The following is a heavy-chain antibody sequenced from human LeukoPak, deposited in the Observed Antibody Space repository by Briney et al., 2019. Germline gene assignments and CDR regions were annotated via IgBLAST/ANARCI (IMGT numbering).Heavy chain of an antibody. CDR3: ANEAVAEQFDY. V-gene: IGHV4-30-4*01. CDR1: GGSISSGDYY. D-gene: IGHD6-19*01. J-gene: IGHJ4*02. Sequence: SQTLSLTCTVSGGSISSGDYYWSWIRQPPGKGLEWIGYIYYSGSTYYNPSLKSRVTILVDTSKNQFSLKLSSVTAADTAVYYCANEAVAEQFDYWGQGTLVTVSS. CDR2: IYYSGST.